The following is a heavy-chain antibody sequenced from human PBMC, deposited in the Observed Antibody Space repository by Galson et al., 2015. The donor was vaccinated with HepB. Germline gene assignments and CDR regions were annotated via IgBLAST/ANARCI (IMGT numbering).Heavy chain of an antibody. CDR2: ISSSSSYI. D-gene: IGHD2-21*02. CDR3: ARDPESKLVVVTAYYYGMDV. J-gene: IGHJ6*02. Sequence: SLRLSCAASGFTFSSYSMNWVRQAPGKGLEWVSSISSSSSYIYYADSVEGRFTISRDNAKNSLYLQMNSLRAEDTAVYYCARDPESKLVVVTAYYYGMDVWGQGTTVTVSS. CDR1: GFTFSSYS. V-gene: IGHV3-21*01.